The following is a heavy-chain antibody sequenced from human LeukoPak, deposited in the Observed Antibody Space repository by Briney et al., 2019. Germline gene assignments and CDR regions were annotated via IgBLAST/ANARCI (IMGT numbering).Heavy chain of an antibody. CDR3: ARIRDGYNDAYDI. CDR1: GYTFTNYY. D-gene: IGHD5-24*01. V-gene: IGHV1-46*01. Sequence: GASVKVSCKASGYTFTNYYIHWLRQAPGQGLEWMGLINPGGDNTNYAQNFQGRVTMTRDTSASTVYMELSSLRSEDTAIYYCARIRDGYNDAYDIWGQGTVVTVPS. CDR2: INPGGDNT. J-gene: IGHJ3*02.